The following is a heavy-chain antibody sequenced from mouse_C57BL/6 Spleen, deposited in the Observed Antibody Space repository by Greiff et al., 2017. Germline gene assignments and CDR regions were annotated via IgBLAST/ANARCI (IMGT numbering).Heavy chain of an antibody. V-gene: IGHV1-50*01. CDR1: GYTFTSYW. Sequence: QVQLQQPGAELVKPGASVKLSCKASGYTFTSYWMQWVKQRPGQGLEWIGEIDPSDSYTNYNQKFKGKATLTVDTSSSTAYMQLSSLTSEDSAVYYCARGDYDEVAWFAYWGQGTLVTVSA. D-gene: IGHD2-4*01. CDR2: IDPSDSYT. CDR3: ARGDYDEVAWFAY. J-gene: IGHJ3*01.